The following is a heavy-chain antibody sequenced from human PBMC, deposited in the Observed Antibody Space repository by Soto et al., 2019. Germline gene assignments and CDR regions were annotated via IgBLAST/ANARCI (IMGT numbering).Heavy chain of an antibody. Sequence: EVQLVESGGGLVKPGGSLRLSCAASGFTFSSYSMNWVRQAPGKGLEWVSSISSSSGYIYYADSVKGRFTISRDNAKNSLYLQMNSLRAEDTAVYYCARPGHYYYYYMDVWGKGTTVTVSS. CDR2: ISSSSGYI. CDR1: GFTFSSYS. V-gene: IGHV3-21*01. CDR3: ARPGHYYYYYMDV. J-gene: IGHJ6*03.